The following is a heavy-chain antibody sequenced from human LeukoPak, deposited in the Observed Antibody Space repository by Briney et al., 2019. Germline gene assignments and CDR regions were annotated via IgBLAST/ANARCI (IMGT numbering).Heavy chain of an antibody. V-gene: IGHV4-34*01. J-gene: IGHJ4*02. CDR3: ARGFDGDPSNY. D-gene: IGHD4-17*01. CDR2: INHSGST. Sequence: SETLSLTCAVYGGSFSGYYWSWIRQPPGKGLEWIGEINHSGSTNYNPSLKSRVTISVDTSRNQFSLKLSSVTAADTAVYYCARGFDGDPSNYWGQGTLVTVSS. CDR1: GGSFSGYY.